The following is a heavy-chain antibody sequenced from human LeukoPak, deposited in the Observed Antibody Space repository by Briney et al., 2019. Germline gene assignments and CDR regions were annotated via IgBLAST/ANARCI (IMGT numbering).Heavy chain of an antibody. D-gene: IGHD2-2*01. CDR1: GFTFSSYS. CDR2: ISSSSSYI. CDR3: ARGSPAVIPAAIFNNWFDP. Sequence: GGSLRLSCAASGFTFSSYSMNWVRQAPGKGLEWVSSISSSSSYIYYADSVKGRFTISRDNAKNSLYLQMNSLRAEDTAVYYCARGSPAVIPAAIFNNWFDPWGQGTLVTVSS. J-gene: IGHJ5*02. V-gene: IGHV3-21*04.